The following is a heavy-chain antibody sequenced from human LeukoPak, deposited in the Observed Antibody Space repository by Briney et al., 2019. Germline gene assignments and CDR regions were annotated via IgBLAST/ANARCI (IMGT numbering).Heavy chain of an antibody. J-gene: IGHJ4*02. D-gene: IGHD2-2*01. V-gene: IGHV6-1*01. Sequence: SQTLSLTCAISGDSVSSNSAAWNWISQSPSRGLEWLGRTYYRSKWYNDYAVSVKSRITINPDTSKNQFSLQLNSVTPEDTAVYYCARGGAYCSSTSFALCYPLDYWGQGTLVTVSS. CDR3: ARGGAYCSSTSFALCYPLDY. CDR2: TYYRSKWYN. CDR1: GDSVSSNSAA.